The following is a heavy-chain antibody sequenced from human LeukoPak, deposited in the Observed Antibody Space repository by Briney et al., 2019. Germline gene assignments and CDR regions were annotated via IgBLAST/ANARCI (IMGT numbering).Heavy chain of an antibody. D-gene: IGHD6-19*01. CDR2: IWYDGSNK. CDR3: ARVRGSGQGLDY. V-gene: IGHV3-33*01. Sequence: GRSLRLSCAASGFTFSGYGMHWVRQSPGKGLEWVAVIWYDGSNKYYADSVKGRFTISRDNSKNTLYPQMNSLRAEDTAVYYCARVRGSGQGLDYWGQGTLVTVSS. J-gene: IGHJ4*02. CDR1: GFTFSGYG.